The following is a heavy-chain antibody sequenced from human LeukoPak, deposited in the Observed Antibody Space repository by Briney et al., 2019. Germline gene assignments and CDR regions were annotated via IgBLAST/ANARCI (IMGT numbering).Heavy chain of an antibody. CDR1: GGSISSSTSY. V-gene: IGHV4-39*07. CDR3: ARGSSRSGGAFDI. D-gene: IGHD1-26*01. CDR2: FFFSGST. J-gene: IGHJ3*02. Sequence: SETLSLTCTVSGGSISSSTSYWGWIRQPPGKGLEWIGSFFFSGSTYYNPSLQSRVTISIDTSKNQFSLKLTSVTAADTAVYYCARGSSRSGGAFDIWGQGTMVTVSS.